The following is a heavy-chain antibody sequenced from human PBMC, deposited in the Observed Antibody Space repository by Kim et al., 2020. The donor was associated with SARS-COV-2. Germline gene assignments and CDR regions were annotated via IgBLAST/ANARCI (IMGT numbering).Heavy chain of an antibody. CDR2: IKEDGTET. CDR1: GFTFSRFW. CDR3: TRERVTEKSHFDY. V-gene: IGHV3-7*01. Sequence: GGSLRLSCAASGFTFSRFWMSWVRQAPGKGPEWVANIKEDGTETYYEDSVEGRFTISRDNARNSLFLQMNSLRAEDTAVYYCTRERVTEKSHFDYWGQGTLVTVSS. D-gene: IGHD2-21*02. J-gene: IGHJ4*02.